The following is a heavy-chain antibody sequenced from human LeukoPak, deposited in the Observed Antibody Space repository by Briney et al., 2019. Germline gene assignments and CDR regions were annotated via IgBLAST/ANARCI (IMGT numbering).Heavy chain of an antibody. J-gene: IGHJ4*02. Sequence: SETLSLTCTASGGSISSYYWSWIRQPAGKGLEWIGRIYTSGSTNYNPSLKSRVTMSVDTSKNQFSLKLSSVTAADTAVYYCARGHSSGWYGGTFDYWGQGTLVTVSS. V-gene: IGHV4-4*07. CDR2: IYTSGST. CDR3: ARGHSSGWYGGTFDY. CDR1: GGSISSYY. D-gene: IGHD6-19*01.